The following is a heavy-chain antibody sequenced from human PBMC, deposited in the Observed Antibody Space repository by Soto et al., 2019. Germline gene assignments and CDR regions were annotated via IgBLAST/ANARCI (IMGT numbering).Heavy chain of an antibody. CDR2: IYWDDDK. D-gene: IGHD2-15*01. CDR3: AHAMLYCTGGSCSTWFDS. Sequence: QITLKESGPTLVKPTQTLTLTCTFSGFSLSTHAVGVGWVRQPAGKALEWLALIYWDDDKRYSASLNSRLTLTKDTSQNQVVLTMTNTDPVDTATYYCAHAMLYCTGGSCSTWFDSWGQGTLVTVSS. J-gene: IGHJ5*01. V-gene: IGHV2-5*02. CDR1: GFSLSTHAVG.